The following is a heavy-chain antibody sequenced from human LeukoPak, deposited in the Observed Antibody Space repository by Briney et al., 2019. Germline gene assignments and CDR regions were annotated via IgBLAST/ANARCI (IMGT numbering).Heavy chain of an antibody. J-gene: IGHJ4*02. CDR1: GGSISDYY. CDR3: ERESVAAGTRWFDY. D-gene: IGHD6-13*01. Sequence: SETLSHTCTVFGGSISDYYWTWIRQPAGKGLEWIGRIQISENNNYNPSLKSRVTLSLDTSKNQLSLKLTSVTAADTAIYYCERESVAAGTRWFDYWGQGTLVTVSS. CDR2: IQISENN. V-gene: IGHV4-4*07.